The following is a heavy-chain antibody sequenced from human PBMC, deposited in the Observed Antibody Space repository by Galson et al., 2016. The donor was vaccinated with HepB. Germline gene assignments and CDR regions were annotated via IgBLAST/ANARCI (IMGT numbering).Heavy chain of an antibody. CDR1: GYRFLRYG. Sequence: SVKVSCKASGYRFLRYGLSWLRQAPGQGLEWMGWISAYNNYTYYSQKFQGRVTMTADTSTSTAYMALRSLKSDDTAVYYCARGLGGDLMFDYWGQGTLVTVSS. V-gene: IGHV1-18*01. CDR3: ARGLGGDLMFDY. D-gene: IGHD2-21*02. J-gene: IGHJ4*02. CDR2: ISAYNNYT.